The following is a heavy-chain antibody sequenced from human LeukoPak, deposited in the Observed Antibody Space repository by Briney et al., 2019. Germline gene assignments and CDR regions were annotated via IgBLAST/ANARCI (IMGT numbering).Heavy chain of an antibody. CDR3: ASLGYCSSTSCQRDYYYYGMDV. D-gene: IGHD2-2*01. CDR2: INPNSGDT. CDR1: EYTFTGYH. V-gene: IGHV1-2*06. Sequence: ASVKVSCKASEYTFTGYHLHWVRQAPGQGLEWMGRINPNSGDTNYAQKFQGRVTMTRDTSISTAYMELSRLRSDDTAVYYCASLGYCSSTSCQRDYYYYGMDVWGQGTTVTVSS. J-gene: IGHJ6*02.